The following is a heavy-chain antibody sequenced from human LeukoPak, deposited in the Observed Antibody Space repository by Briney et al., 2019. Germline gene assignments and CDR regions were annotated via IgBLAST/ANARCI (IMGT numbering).Heavy chain of an antibody. CDR1: GFTLSSYA. V-gene: IGHV3-23*01. CDR2: ISGSGGNT. J-gene: IGHJ4*02. Sequence: GGSLRLSCAAYGFTLSSYAMSWVRQAPGKGLEWVSAISGSGGNTYYADSVKGRFTLSRDHSKNTPYLQMNSLRAEDTAVYYCAKVDEGYGDYPYYFDYWGQGTLVTVSS. CDR3: AKVDEGYGDYPYYFDY. D-gene: IGHD4-17*01.